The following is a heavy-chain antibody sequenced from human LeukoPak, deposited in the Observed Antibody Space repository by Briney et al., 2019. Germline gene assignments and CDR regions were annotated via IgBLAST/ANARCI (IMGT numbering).Heavy chain of an antibody. J-gene: IGHJ4*02. CDR1: GDSVSRNTAA. Sequence: SQTLSLTPAISGDSVSRNTAACNCTRQSPTRGLEWLRRTYYRSKWYDDYAVSVKGRVTINPDTSKNQFSLHLNSVTPDDTAVYYCARDRWFGGLDYWGQGTLVTVS. CDR2: TYYRSKWYD. CDR3: ARDRWFGGLDY. D-gene: IGHD3-10*01. V-gene: IGHV6-1*01.